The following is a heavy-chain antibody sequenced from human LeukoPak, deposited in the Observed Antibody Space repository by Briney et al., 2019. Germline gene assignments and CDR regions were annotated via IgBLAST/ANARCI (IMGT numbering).Heavy chain of an antibody. CDR2: ISSSGSTI. D-gene: IGHD3-10*01. CDR3: ARDQRSRGSESSSMDV. V-gene: IGHV3-48*04. Sequence: PGGSLRLSCAASGFTFSSYWMHWVRQAPGKGLEWVSYISSSGSTIYYADSVKGRFTISRDNAKNSLYLQMNSLRAEDTAVYYCARDQRSRGSESSSMDVWGKGTTVTISS. J-gene: IGHJ6*03. CDR1: GFTFSSYW.